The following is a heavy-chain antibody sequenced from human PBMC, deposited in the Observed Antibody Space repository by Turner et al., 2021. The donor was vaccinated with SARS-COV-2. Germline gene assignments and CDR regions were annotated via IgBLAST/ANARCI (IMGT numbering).Heavy chain of an antibody. CDR2: IYYSGST. J-gene: IGHJ4*02. D-gene: IGHD1-7*01. Sequence: QVQLQESGPGLVKPSETLSLTCTVSGGSISSYYWSWIRQPPGKGLEWIAYIYYSGSTNYNPSLKSRVTISVDTSKNQFSLKLSSVTAADTAVYYCARVPRYNWNYSFDYWGQGTLVTVSS. CDR3: ARVPRYNWNYSFDY. V-gene: IGHV4-59*01. CDR1: GGSISSYY.